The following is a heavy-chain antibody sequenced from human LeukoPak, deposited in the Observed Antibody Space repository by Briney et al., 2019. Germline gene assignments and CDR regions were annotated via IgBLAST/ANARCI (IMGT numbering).Heavy chain of an antibody. CDR2: ISAYNGNT. CDR3: ARDQVAATPYFDY. CDR1: GYTFTSYG. D-gene: IGHD2-15*01. Sequence: GASVTVSCKASGYTFTSYGISWVRQAPGQGFSGMGWISAYNGNTNYAQKLQGRVTMTTDTSTSTAYMELRSLRSDDTAVYYCARDQVAATPYFDYWGQGTLVTVSS. J-gene: IGHJ4*02. V-gene: IGHV1-18*01.